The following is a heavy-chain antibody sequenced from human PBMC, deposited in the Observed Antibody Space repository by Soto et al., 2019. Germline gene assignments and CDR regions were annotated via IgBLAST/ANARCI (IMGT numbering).Heavy chain of an antibody. Sequence: GASMKVSCKKAGYTFTSYYMHWVRQAPGQGLEWMGIINPSGGSTSYAQKFQGRVTMTRDTSTSTVYMELSSQRSEDTAVYYCARDSRRHVYGGYYFDYLGQGTLVTVSS. J-gene: IGHJ4*02. CDR3: ARDSRRHVYGGYYFDY. CDR2: INPSGGST. V-gene: IGHV1-46*01. D-gene: IGHD1-20*01. CDR1: GYTFTSYY.